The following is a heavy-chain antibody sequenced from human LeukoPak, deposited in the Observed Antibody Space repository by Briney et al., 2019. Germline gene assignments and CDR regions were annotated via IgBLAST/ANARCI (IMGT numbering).Heavy chain of an antibody. CDR3: ARDMYSSGWYGGAAHFDY. CDR2: IWYDGTNK. D-gene: IGHD6-19*01. V-gene: IGHV3-33*01. Sequence: GGSLRLSCAASGFSFSSYGMHWVRQAPGKGLEWVAVIWYDGTNKYYADSVKGRFTISRDNAKNSLYLQMNSLRAEDTAVYYCARDMYSSGWYGGAAHFDYWGQGTLVTVSS. CDR1: GFSFSSYG. J-gene: IGHJ4*02.